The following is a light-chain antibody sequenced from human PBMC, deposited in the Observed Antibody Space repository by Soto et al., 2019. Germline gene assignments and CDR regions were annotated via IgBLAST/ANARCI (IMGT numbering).Light chain of an antibody. CDR1: SSNMGRNY. Sequence: QAVVTQPPSVSAAPGQKVTISCSGGSSNMGRNYVSWYQQLPGTAPKLLIFDNDKRPSVFPAQFSGSRSGTSGALAITGLQTGDEADYYCGAWDTSLSVVVFGGGTKLTVL. CDR3: GAWDTSLSVVV. J-gene: IGLJ3*02. V-gene: IGLV1-51*01. CDR2: DND.